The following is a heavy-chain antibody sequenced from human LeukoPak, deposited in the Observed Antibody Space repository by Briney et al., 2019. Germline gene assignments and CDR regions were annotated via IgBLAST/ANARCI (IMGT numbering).Heavy chain of an antibody. Sequence: ASVKVSCKASGYTFTSYDINWVRQATGQGLEWMGWMNPNSGNTGYAQKFQGRVTMTRNTSISTAHMELSSLRSEDTAVYYCARGVRSRDSSGYYYYYFDYWGQGTLVTVSS. CDR3: ARGVRSRDSSGYYYYYFDY. CDR1: GYTFTSYD. D-gene: IGHD3-22*01. V-gene: IGHV1-8*01. J-gene: IGHJ4*02. CDR2: MNPNSGNT.